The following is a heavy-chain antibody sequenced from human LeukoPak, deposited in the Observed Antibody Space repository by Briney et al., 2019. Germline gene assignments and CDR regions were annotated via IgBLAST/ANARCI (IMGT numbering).Heavy chain of an antibody. Sequence: SETLSLTCTVSGGSISSYYWSWIRQPPGEGLEWIGYIYYSGSTNYNPSLKSRVTISVDTSKNQFSLKLSSVTAADTAVYYCARTHYYGSGSYCSFDPWGQGTLVTVSS. CDR3: ARTHYYGSGSYCSFDP. V-gene: IGHV4-59*01. CDR2: IYYSGST. J-gene: IGHJ5*02. D-gene: IGHD3-10*01. CDR1: GGSISSYY.